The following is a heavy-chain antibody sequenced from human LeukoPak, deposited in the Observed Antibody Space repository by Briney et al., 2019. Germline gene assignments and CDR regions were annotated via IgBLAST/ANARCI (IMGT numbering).Heavy chain of an antibody. V-gene: IGHV3-33*01. D-gene: IGHD4-17*01. CDR3: ARDHTYGDPGG. CDR2: IWYDGSKK. CDR1: GFTFSNYG. Sequence: PGRSLRLSCAASGFTFSNYGMHWVRQAPGKGLEWVAVIWYDGSKKYYTDSVKGRFTISRDNSKNTLYLQMSSLRAEDTAVYYCARDHTYGDPGGWGQGTLVTVSS. J-gene: IGHJ4*02.